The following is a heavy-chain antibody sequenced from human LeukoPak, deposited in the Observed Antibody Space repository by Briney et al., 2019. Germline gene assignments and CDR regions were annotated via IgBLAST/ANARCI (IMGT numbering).Heavy chain of an antibody. CDR1: GYTFTGYY. CDR2: INPNSGGT. J-gene: IGHJ4*02. CDR3: ATSRYDVLTGSPDS. V-gene: IGHV1-2*02. Sequence: ASVKVSCKASGYTFTGYYIHWVRQAPGQGLEWMGWINPNSGGTNYARKFQGRVTMTTDTSITTAFMDLSSLMSDDTAVYYCATSRYDVLTGSPDSWGQGTLATVSS. D-gene: IGHD3-9*01.